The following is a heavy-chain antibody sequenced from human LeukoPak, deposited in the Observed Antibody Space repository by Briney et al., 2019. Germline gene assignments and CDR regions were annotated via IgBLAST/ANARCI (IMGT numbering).Heavy chain of an antibody. J-gene: IGHJ4*02. D-gene: IGHD2/OR15-2a*01. CDR2: ISYDGSNK. Sequence: PGGSLRLSCAASGFTFSSYAMHWVRQAPGKGLEWVAVISYDGSNKYYADSVKGRFTISRDNSKNTLYLQMNSLRAEDTAVYYCAKNMGETDFDYWGQGTLVTVSS. CDR1: GFTFSSYA. CDR3: AKNMGETDFDY. V-gene: IGHV3-30-3*01.